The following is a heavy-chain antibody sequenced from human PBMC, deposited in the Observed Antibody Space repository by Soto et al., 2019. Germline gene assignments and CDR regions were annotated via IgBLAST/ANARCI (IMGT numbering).Heavy chain of an antibody. J-gene: IGHJ4*02. CDR3: ARRRLLATIKVTFEY. Sequence: ASVKVSCKVFDYTFSTYGVSWVRQAPGQGLEWMGWISGYNGKTNYAEKFQGRVTLTTDTSTSSAHMELRSLRSDDTAVYYCARRRLLATIKVTFEYWGQGTLVTVSS. CDR2: ISGYNGKT. V-gene: IGHV1-18*04. D-gene: IGHD5-12*01. CDR1: DYTFSTYG.